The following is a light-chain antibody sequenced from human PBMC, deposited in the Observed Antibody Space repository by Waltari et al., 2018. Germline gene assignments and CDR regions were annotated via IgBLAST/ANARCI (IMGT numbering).Light chain of an antibody. CDR1: SSDIGAYNF. CDR3: SSYTTGSTRYV. V-gene: IGLV2-14*03. Sequence: QSALTQPASVSGSPGQSITISCTGTSSDIGAYNFVSWYQKQPGKAPKVIIFDLNNRPSGVSSRFSGSKSGNTASLTISVLQAEDEADYYCSSYTTGSTRYVFGSGTKVTVL. CDR2: DLN. J-gene: IGLJ1*01.